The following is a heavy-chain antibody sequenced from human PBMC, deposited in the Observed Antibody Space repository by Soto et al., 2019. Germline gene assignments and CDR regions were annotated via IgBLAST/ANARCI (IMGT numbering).Heavy chain of an antibody. Sequence: SETLSLTCTVSGGSISSGDYYWSWIRQPPGKGLEWIGYIYYSGSTYYNPSLRSRVTISVDTSKNQFSLKLTSVTAADTAVYYCARSTFDYWGQGTLVTVSS. CDR1: GGSISSGDYY. J-gene: IGHJ4*02. V-gene: IGHV4-30-4*01. CDR3: ARSTFDY. CDR2: IYYSGST. D-gene: IGHD2-2*01.